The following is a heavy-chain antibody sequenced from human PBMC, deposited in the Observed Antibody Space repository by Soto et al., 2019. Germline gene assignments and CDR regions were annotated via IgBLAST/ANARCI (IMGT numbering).Heavy chain of an antibody. J-gene: IGHJ6*03. CDR3: ARMRDIVVVPAAEDMDF. V-gene: IGHV4-39*01. CDR1: GGSISSSSYY. Sequence: SETLSLTCTVSGGSISSSSYYWGWIRQPPGKGLEWIGSIYYSGSTYYNPSLKSRVTISVDTSKNQFSLKLSSVTAADTAVYYCARMRDIVVVPAAEDMDFWGKGTTVTVSS. CDR2: IYYSGST. D-gene: IGHD2-2*01.